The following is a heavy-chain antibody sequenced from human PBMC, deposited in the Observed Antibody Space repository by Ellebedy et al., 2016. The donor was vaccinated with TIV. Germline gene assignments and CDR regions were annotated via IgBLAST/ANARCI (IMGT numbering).Heavy chain of an antibody. CDR3: VKDTSLGYCSGGSCYGLDY. CDR2: ITYDGSET. D-gene: IGHD2-15*01. CDR1: GFPFSHYA. V-gene: IGHV3-30*14. Sequence: GGSLRLSCAASGFPFSHYAMHWVRQAPGKGPEWVAVITYDGSETYYKDSVKGRFTISRDNSKNTLYLQMSSLRAEDTAVYYCVKDTSLGYCSGGSCYGLDYWGQGTLVTVSS. J-gene: IGHJ4*02.